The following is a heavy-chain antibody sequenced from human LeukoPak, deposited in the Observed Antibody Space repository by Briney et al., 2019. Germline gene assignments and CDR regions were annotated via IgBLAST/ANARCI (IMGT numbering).Heavy chain of an antibody. V-gene: IGHV1-69*05. Sequence: SVKVSCKASGGTFSSYAISWVRQAPGQGLEWMGRIIPIFGTANYAQKFQGRVTITTDESTSTAYMELRSLRSDDTAVYYCARPGSGWPNADAFDIWGQGTMVTVSS. CDR1: GGTFSSYA. CDR2: IIPIFGTA. J-gene: IGHJ3*02. CDR3: ARPGSGWPNADAFDI. D-gene: IGHD6-19*01.